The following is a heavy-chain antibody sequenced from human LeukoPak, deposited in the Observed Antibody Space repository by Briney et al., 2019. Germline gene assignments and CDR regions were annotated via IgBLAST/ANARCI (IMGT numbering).Heavy chain of an antibody. CDR3: ARDRDYAFDY. J-gene: IGHJ4*02. Sequence: GGSLRLSCAASGFTFSSYPMHWVRQAPGKGLEWVAIISYDGSNKYYADSVKGRFTISRDNSKNTLYLQMNSLRAEDTAVYYCARDRDYAFDYWGQGTLVTVSS. V-gene: IGHV3-30-3*01. CDR1: GFTFSSYP. D-gene: IGHD4-17*01. CDR2: ISYDGSNK.